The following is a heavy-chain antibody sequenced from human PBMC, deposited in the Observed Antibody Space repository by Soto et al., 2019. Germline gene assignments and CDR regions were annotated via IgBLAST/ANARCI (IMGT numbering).Heavy chain of an antibody. V-gene: IGHV3-15*07. D-gene: IGHD2-21*01. J-gene: IGHJ4*02. CDR1: GFTFSNAW. CDR2: IKSKTDGGTT. Sequence: PGGSLRLSCAASGFTFSNAWMNWVRQAPGKGLEWVSRIKSKTDGGTTDYAAPVKGRFTISRDDSKNTLYLQMNSLKTEDTVLYYCPTDLNGRIPIDYWGQGTLVTVSS. CDR3: PTDLNGRIPIDY.